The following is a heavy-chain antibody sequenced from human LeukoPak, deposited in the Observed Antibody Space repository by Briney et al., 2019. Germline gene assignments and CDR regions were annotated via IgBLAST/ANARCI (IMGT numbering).Heavy chain of an antibody. V-gene: IGHV4-34*01. CDR3: ARDNSVGETAWWFDP. D-gene: IGHD1-26*01. CDR2: INHSGST. J-gene: IGHJ5*02. Sequence: SETLSLTCNVSGGSISSFYWGWIRQPPGKGLEWIGEINHSGSTNYNPSLKSRVTISVDTSKNQFSLKLSSVTAADTAVYYCARDNSVGETAWWFDPWGQGTLVTVSS. CDR1: GGSISSFY.